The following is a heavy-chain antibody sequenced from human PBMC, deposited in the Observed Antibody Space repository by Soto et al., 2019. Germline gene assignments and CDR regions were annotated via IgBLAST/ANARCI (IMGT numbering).Heavy chain of an antibody. Sequence: GGSLRLSCAASGFTFSSYAMHWVRQAPGKGLEYVSAISSNGGSTYYANSVKGRFTISRDNSKNTLYLQMGSLRAEDMAVYYCARRRDYYYYYMDVWGKGTTVTVSS. J-gene: IGHJ6*03. CDR1: GFTFSSYA. CDR3: ARRRDYYYYYMDV. V-gene: IGHV3-64*01. CDR2: ISSNGGST.